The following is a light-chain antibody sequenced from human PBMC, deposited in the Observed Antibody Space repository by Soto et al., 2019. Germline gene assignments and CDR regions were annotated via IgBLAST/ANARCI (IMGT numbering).Light chain of an antibody. J-gene: IGKJ1*01. CDR1: QGISSW. CDR2: AAS. V-gene: IGKV1-12*01. Sequence: GDRVTITCRASQGISSWLAWYQQKPGKAPKLLTYAASSLQSGVPSRFSGSGSGTGFTLTISGLEPEDFAVYYCQQYGNSRGTFGQRTKVDI. CDR3: QQYGNSRGT.